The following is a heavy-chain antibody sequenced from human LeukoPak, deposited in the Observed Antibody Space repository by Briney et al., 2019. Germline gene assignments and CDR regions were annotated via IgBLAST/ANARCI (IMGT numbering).Heavy chain of an antibody. CDR3: ARERQRGVVTGGYDY. V-gene: IGHV3-7*01. CDR2: IKQDGSEK. J-gene: IGHJ4*02. CDR1: GFTFSSYW. Sequence: GGSLRLSCAASGFTFSSYWMSWVRQAPGKGLEWVANIKQDGSEKYYVDSVKGRFTISRDSAKNSLYLQMNSLRAEDTAVYYCARERQRGVVTGGYDYWGQGTLVTVSS. D-gene: IGHD2-15*01.